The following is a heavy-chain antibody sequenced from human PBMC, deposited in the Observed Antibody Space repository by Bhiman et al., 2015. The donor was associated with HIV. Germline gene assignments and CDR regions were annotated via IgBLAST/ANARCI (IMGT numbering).Heavy chain of an antibody. D-gene: IGHD2-15*01. CDR2: IGVAGDT. V-gene: IGHV3-13*01. Sequence: EVQLVESGGGLVKPGGSLRLSCAASGFSFSTYDMHWVRQATGKSLEWVSAIGVAGDTYYAGSVRGRFTISRENAKNSFYLQMNDLRVGDTAVFYCARRRQGSASYSDPFDIWGQGTMVTVSS. CDR1: GFSFSTYD. CDR3: ARRRQGSASYSDPFDI. J-gene: IGHJ3*02.